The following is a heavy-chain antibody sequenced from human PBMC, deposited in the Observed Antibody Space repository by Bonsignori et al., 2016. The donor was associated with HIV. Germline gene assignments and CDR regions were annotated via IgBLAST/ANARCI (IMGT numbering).Heavy chain of an antibody. V-gene: IGHV1-8*03. CDR2: MNPNSGNT. Sequence: QVHLVQSGAEVKKPGASVKVSCKTSGYTFTRHDINWVRQAPGQGLEWMGWMNPNSGNTGYAQKFHGRVTITADKSTSTAYMELSSLRSEDTAVYYCARGAGNYPIAPWGQGTLVT. CDR1: GYTFTRHD. CDR3: ARGAGNYPIAP. J-gene: IGHJ5*02. D-gene: IGHD5-24*01.